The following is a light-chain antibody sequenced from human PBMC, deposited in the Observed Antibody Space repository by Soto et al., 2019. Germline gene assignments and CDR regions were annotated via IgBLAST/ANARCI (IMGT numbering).Light chain of an antibody. CDR3: QQYGTSPPT. J-gene: IGKJ1*01. V-gene: IGKV3-20*01. CDR2: GAS. CDR1: QSVSSSY. Sequence: ESVLTQSPGTLSLSQGERATLSCRASQSVSSSYLAWYQQNPGQAPRLLIYGASSRATGIPDKFSGSGSGTDFTLTINGLEPEDFAVYYCQQYGTSPPTFGQGTKV.